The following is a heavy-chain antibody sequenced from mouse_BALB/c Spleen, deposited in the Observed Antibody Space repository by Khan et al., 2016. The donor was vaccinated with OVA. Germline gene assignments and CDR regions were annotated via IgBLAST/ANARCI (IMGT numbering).Heavy chain of an antibody. V-gene: IGHV1S81*02. CDR2: INPSNGRT. CDR1: GYTLTSYW. D-gene: IGHD2-1*01. CDR3: ARLLMNFDY. Sequence: QVQLQQPGAELVNPGASVNLSCKASGYTLTSYWMHWVQQRPGQGLEWIGEINPSNGRTNYTEKFKSKATLTVDKSSSTAYMQLSSPTSEDSAVYYCARLLMNFDYWGQGTTLTVSS. J-gene: IGHJ2*01.